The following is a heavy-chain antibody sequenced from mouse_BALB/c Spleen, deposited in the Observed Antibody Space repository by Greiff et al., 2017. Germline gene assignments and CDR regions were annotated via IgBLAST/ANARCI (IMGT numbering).Heavy chain of an antibody. CDR2: INSDGGST. Sequence: EVQVVESGGGLVQPGESLKLSCESNEYEFPSHDMSWVRKNPEKRLELVAAINSDGGSTYYPDTMERRFTISRDTPKNTLFLQMTSLRSEDTAMYYCARADYGNGIAYWGQGTLVTVAA. J-gene: IGHJ3*01. CDR3: ARADYGNGIAY. D-gene: IGHD2-1*01. CDR1: EYEFPSHD. V-gene: IGHV5-2*01.